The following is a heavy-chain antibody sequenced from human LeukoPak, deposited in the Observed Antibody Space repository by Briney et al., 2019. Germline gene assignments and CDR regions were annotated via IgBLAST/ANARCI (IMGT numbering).Heavy chain of an antibody. Sequence: PSETLSLTCAVYGGSFSGYYWSWIRQPPGKGLEWIGEINHSGSTNYNPSPKSRVTISVDTSKNQFSLKLSSVTAADTAVYYCARDYASGSDDQPTDIEDYWGQGTLVTVSS. J-gene: IGHJ4*02. V-gene: IGHV4-34*01. D-gene: IGHD1-26*01. CDR1: GGSFSGYY. CDR2: INHSGST. CDR3: ARDYASGSDDQPTDIEDY.